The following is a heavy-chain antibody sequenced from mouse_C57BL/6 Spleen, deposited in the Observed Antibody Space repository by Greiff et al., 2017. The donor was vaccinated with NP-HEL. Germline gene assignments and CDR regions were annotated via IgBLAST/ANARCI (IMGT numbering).Heavy chain of an antibody. D-gene: IGHD1-3*01. CDR1: GYTFTSYW. J-gene: IGHJ1*03. Sequence: QVQLQQPGAELVRPGTSVKLSCKASGYTFTSYWMHWVKQRPGQGLEWIGVIDPSDSYTNYNQKFKGKATLTVDTSSSTAYMQLSSLTSEDSAVYYCAKVAQWYFDVWGTGTTVTVSS. V-gene: IGHV1-59*01. CDR3: AKVAQWYFDV. CDR2: IDPSDSYT.